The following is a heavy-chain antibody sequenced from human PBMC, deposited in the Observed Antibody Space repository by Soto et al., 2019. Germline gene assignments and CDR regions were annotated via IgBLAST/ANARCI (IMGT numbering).Heavy chain of an antibody. V-gene: IGHV3-23*01. CDR1: GHTFHNYA. J-gene: IGHJ4*02. CDR2: ISGSGGST. D-gene: IGHD2-2*01. Sequence: EVQLLESGGGLEQPGGSLRLSCVGSGHTFHNYAMTWVRQAPGKGLEWVSGISGSGGSTYYADSVRGRFTISRDDSKNTLYLQMNSLRAEDTAVYYCAKVSRVIGVVPAAVNWGQGTLVTVSS. CDR3: AKVSRVIGVVPAAVN.